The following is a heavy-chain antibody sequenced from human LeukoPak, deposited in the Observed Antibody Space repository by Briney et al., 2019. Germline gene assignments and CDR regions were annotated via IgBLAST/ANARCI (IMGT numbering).Heavy chain of an antibody. D-gene: IGHD3-10*01. J-gene: IGHJ4*02. CDR2: INPNSGAT. CDR1: GYTFTGHY. CDR3: ARGVRITMVRGVNTASY. Sequence: ASVKVSCKASGYTFTGHYIHWVRQAPGQGLEWMAWINPNSGATNYTQRFQGRVTMTMDTSISTAYMEVSRLRSDDTAVYYCARGVRITMVRGVNTASYWGQGTLVTVSS. V-gene: IGHV1-2*02.